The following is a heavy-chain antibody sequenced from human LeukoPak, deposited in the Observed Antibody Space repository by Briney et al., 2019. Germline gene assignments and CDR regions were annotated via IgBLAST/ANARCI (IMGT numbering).Heavy chain of an antibody. Sequence: ASVKVSCKASGYTFTSYGICWVRQAPGQGLEWMGWISTYNGNTNNAQNLQGRVTTTTDTSTSTAYMELRSLRSGDTAVYYCARTLGPPYYYGSGSYDFDYWGQGTLVTVS. V-gene: IGHV1-18*04. J-gene: IGHJ4*02. CDR2: ISTYNGNT. CDR1: GYTFTSYG. D-gene: IGHD3-10*01. CDR3: ARTLGPPYYYGSGSYDFDY.